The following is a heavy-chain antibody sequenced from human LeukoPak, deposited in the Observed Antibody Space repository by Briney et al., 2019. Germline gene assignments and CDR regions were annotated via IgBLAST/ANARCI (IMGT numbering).Heavy chain of an antibody. Sequence: GGSLRLSCVVSGISLSNYAMTWVRQAPGKGLEWVSYISERGGSTTYADSVKGRFTISRDTSLNTLYLQINNLRAEDTAVYFCAKRGVVIRGILVIGYHQEAYHYDFWGQGVLVTVSS. CDR2: ISERGGST. D-gene: IGHD3-10*01. CDR3: AKRGVVIRGILVIGYHQEAYHYDF. J-gene: IGHJ4*02. V-gene: IGHV3-23*01. CDR1: GISLSNYA.